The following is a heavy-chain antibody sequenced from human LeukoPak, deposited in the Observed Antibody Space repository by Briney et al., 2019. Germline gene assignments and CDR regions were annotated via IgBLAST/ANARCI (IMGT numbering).Heavy chain of an antibody. CDR3: AKGADIVVVPAGKAGGIFDY. J-gene: IGHJ4*02. CDR2: ISGSGGST. CDR1: GFTFSSYA. V-gene: IGHV3-23*01. Sequence: GGSLRLSCAASGFTFSSYAMSWVRQAPGKGLEWVSGISGSGGSTSYADSVEGRFTISRDNSKNTLYLQVYSLRAEDTAVYYCAKGADIVVVPAGKAGGIFDYWGQGTLVTVSS. D-gene: IGHD2-2*01.